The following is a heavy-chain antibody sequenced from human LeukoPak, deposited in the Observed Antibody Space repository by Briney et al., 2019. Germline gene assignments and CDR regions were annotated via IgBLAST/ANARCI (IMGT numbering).Heavy chain of an antibody. V-gene: IGHV4-59*01. CDR2: IYYSGST. CDR1: GGSISSYY. D-gene: IGHD2-15*01. J-gene: IGHJ4*02. CDR3: ARDRREDIVVVVAAYY. Sequence: SETLSLTCTVSGGSISSYYWSWIRQPPGKGLEWIGYIYYSGSTNYNPSLKSRVTISVDTSKNQFSLKLSSVTAADTVVYYCARDRREDIVVVVAAYYWGQGTLVTVSS.